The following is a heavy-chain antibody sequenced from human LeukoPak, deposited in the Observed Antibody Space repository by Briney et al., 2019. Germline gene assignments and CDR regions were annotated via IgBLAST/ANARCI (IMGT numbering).Heavy chain of an antibody. Sequence: GGSLRLSSAASGFTLDDYAMHWVRHAPRKGLEWVSGISWNSGSIGYADSVKGRFTISRDNAKNSLYLQMNSLRAEDTALYYCAPLGRTAFDLWGQGTMVTVPS. D-gene: IGHD1-14*01. J-gene: IGHJ3*01. CDR3: APLGRTAFDL. CDR1: GFTLDDYA. CDR2: ISWNSGSI. V-gene: IGHV3-9*01.